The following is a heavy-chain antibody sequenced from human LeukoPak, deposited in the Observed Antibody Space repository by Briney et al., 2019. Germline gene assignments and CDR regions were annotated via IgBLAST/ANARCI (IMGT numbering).Heavy chain of an antibody. Sequence: ASVKVSCKASGYTFTSYGISWVRQAPGQGLEWMGWISAYNGNTNYAQKLQGRVTMTTDTSTSTAYMELRSLRSDDTAVYYCARDLRDYITMVRGVIMRFDYWGQGTLVTVSS. CDR2: ISAYNGNT. V-gene: IGHV1-18*01. CDR3: ARDLRDYITMVRGVIMRFDY. CDR1: GYTFTSYG. D-gene: IGHD3-10*01. J-gene: IGHJ4*02.